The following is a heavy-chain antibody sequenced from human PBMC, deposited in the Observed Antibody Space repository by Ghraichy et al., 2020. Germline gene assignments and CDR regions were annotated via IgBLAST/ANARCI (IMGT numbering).Heavy chain of an antibody. CDR3: ARDGKETDYDILTGYYNVWDAFDM. CDR1: GFTFSSYA. J-gene: IGHJ3*02. CDR2: ISYDGSNK. Sequence: GGSLRLSCAASGFTFSSYAMHWVRQAPGKGLEWVAFISYDGSNKYYADSVKGRFTISRDNSKNMLYLQMNSLRAEDTAVYYCARDGKETDYDILTGYYNVWDAFDMWGQGTMVTVSS. V-gene: IGHV3-30-3*01. D-gene: IGHD3-9*01.